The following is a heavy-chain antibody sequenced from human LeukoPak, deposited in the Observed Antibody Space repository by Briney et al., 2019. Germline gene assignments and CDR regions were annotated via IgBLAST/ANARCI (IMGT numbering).Heavy chain of an antibody. D-gene: IGHD3-16*01. J-gene: IGHJ4*02. CDR3: GSGGVHYDAFDY. Sequence: SETLSLTCSVSGASISGITNYWGWIRQPPGQGLEWIGSVDYTGTTFYNPSLKSRVTVSVDTSKNHFSLRLTAVTAADTAVYYCGSGGVHYDAFDYWGQGTMVTVSS. CDR2: VDYTGTT. V-gene: IGHV4-39*02. CDR1: GASISGITNY.